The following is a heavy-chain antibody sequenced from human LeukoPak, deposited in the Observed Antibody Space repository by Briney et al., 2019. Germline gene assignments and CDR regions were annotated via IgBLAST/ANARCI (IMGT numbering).Heavy chain of an antibody. CDR2: ISSSSRYI. V-gene: IGHV3-21*01. D-gene: IGHD2-2*01. CDR3: ARRSGYCSSTSCYPDY. Sequence: GGSLRLFCAASGFTFSSYSMNWVRQAPGKGLEWVSSISSSSRYIYYADSVKGRFTISRDNAKNSLYLQMNSLRAEDTAVYYCARRSGYCSSTSCYPDYWGQGTLVTVSS. CDR1: GFTFSSYS. J-gene: IGHJ4*02.